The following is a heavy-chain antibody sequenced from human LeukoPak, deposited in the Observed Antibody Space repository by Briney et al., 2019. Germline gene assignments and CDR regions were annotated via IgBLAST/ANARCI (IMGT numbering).Heavy chain of an antibody. J-gene: IGHJ6*02. V-gene: IGHV4-31*03. Sequence: PSETLSLTCTVSGGSISSDGYYWSWIRQHPGKGLEWIGYIYYSGSTYYNPPLKSRVTISVDTSKNQFSLKLSSVTAADTAVYYCAGGSRSTSCYYGWCYYYGMDVWGQGTTVTVSS. D-gene: IGHD2-2*01. CDR2: IYYSGST. CDR3: AGGSRSTSCYYGWCYYYGMDV. CDR1: GGSISSDGYY.